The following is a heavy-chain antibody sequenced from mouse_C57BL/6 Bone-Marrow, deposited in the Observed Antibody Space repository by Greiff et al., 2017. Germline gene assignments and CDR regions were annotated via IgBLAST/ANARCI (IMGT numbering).Heavy chain of an antibody. D-gene: IGHD1-1*01. Sequence: EVKLMESGAELVKPGASVKLSCTASGFNIKDYYMHWVKQRTEQGLEWIGRIDPEDGETKYAPKFQGKATITADTSSNTAYLQLSSLTSEDTAVYYCARKDGSSYDWFAYWGQGTLVTVSA. J-gene: IGHJ3*01. CDR1: GFNIKDYY. V-gene: IGHV14-2*01. CDR2: IDPEDGET. CDR3: ARKDGSSYDWFAY.